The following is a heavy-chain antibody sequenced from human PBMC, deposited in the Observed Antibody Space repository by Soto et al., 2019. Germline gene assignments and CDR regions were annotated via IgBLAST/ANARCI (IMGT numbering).Heavy chain of an antibody. CDR3: ARENGAVAGTHFEY. Sequence: PSETLSLTCTVSGGSISSVGYYWSWIRQHPGKGLEWIGYIYYSGSTYYNPSLKSRVTISVDTSKNQFSLKLSSVTAADTAVYYCARENGAVAGTHFEYWGKGTLVTVST. V-gene: IGHV4-31*03. CDR1: GGSISSVGYY. CDR2: IYYSGST. D-gene: IGHD6-19*01. J-gene: IGHJ4*02.